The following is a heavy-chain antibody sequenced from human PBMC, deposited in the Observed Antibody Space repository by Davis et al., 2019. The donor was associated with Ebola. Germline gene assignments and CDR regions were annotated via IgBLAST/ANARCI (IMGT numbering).Heavy chain of an antibody. D-gene: IGHD3-16*02. J-gene: IGHJ6*02. CDR3: ARSLKGASVSTYYGMDV. V-gene: IGHV3-7*01. CDR2: IENDGSKK. Sequence: GESLKISCEASGFTFSAYAMSWVRQAPGKGLEWVATIENDGSKKYYMDSVKDRFTISRDNAKNTVFLQMNSVRDEDTAVYYCARSLKGASVSTYYGMDVWGQGTTVTVSS. CDR1: GFTFSAYA.